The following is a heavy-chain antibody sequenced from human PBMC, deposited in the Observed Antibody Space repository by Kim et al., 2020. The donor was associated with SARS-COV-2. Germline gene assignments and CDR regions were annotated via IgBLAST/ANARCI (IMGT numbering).Heavy chain of an antibody. CDR3: ARDGFGELLGGHAFDI. CDR1: GGSISSYY. Sequence: SQTLSLTCTVSGGSISSYYWSWIRQPAGKGLEWIGRIYTSGSTNYNPSLKSRVTMSVDTSKNQFSLKLSSVTAAETAVYYCARDGFGELLGGHAFDIWGQGTMVTASS. D-gene: IGHD3-10*01. CDR2: IYTSGST. J-gene: IGHJ3*02. V-gene: IGHV4-4*07.